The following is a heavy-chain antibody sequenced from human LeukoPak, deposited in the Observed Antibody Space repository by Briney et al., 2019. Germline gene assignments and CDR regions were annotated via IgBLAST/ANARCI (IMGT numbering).Heavy chain of an antibody. CDR3: ARHYSDFLTYFDC. CDR1: GFTVTSNY. V-gene: IGHV3-53*01. D-gene: IGHD4-11*01. CDR2: IYDDDQT. J-gene: IGHJ4*02. Sequence: PGGSLRLSCAASGFTVTSNYMSWVRQAPGKGLEWVSIIYDDDQTHYADSVRGRFTISRDKSKNTLYFQMNSLRAEDTAVYYCARHYSDFLTYFDCWGQGTLVTVSS.